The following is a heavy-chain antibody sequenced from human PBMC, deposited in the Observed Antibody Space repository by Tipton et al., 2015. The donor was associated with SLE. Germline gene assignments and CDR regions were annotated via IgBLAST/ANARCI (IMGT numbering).Heavy chain of an antibody. CDR1: GFSFNPFA. V-gene: IGHV3-64*02. Sequence: GSLRLSCAASGFSFNPFAMHWVRQAPGKGLEYVSGINSNGVNRFYADSVKGRFTISSDNSKNTLFLQMNSLRADDTAIYYCAKFEVANDCYLDYWGQGASVTVSS. CDR2: INSNGVNR. J-gene: IGHJ4*03. D-gene: IGHD2-15*01. CDR3: AKFEVANDCYLDY.